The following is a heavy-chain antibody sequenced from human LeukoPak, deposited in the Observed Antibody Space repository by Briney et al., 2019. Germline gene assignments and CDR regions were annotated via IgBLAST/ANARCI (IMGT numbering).Heavy chain of an antibody. D-gene: IGHD6-19*01. J-gene: IGHJ4*02. CDR3: AKADHSSGWYPDY. CDR2: IGGSGDST. Sequence: GGSLRLSCAASGFTFSSYAMTWVRQAPGKGLEWVSVIGGSGDSTYYADSVKGRFTISRDNSKNTLYLQMNSLSAEDTAVYYCAKADHSSGWYPDYWGQGTLVTVSS. V-gene: IGHV3-23*01. CDR1: GFTFSSYA.